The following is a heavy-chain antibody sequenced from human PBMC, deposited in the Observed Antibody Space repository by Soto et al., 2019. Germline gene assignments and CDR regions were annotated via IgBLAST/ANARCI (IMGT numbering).Heavy chain of an antibody. Sequence: PSETLSLTCAVSGDSISRGYHWAWIRQPPGKGLEWVASIYHTGTTYYNPSLTSRVTISVDTSKNQFSLKLSSVTAADTAVYYCARHYYWLVLHWGQGTLVTVSS. J-gene: IGHJ4*02. V-gene: IGHV4-38-2*01. D-gene: IGHD3-10*01. CDR1: GDSISRGYH. CDR3: ARHYYWLVLH. CDR2: IYHTGTT.